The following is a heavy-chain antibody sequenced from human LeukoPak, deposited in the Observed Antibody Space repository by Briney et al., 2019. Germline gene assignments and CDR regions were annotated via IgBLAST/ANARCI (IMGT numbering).Heavy chain of an antibody. CDR3: ARDRRYGGNSPAFDI. Sequence: ASVKVSCKASGYTFTSYGISWVRQAPGQGLEWMGWISAYNGNTNYAQKFQGRVTMTRDTSISTAYMELSRLRSDDTAVYYCARDRRYGGNSPAFDIWGQGTMVTVSS. CDR2: ISAYNGNT. D-gene: IGHD4-23*01. J-gene: IGHJ3*02. CDR1: GYTFTSYG. V-gene: IGHV1-18*01.